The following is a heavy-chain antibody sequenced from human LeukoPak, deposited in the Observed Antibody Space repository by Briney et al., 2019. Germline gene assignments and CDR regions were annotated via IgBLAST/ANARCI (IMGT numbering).Heavy chain of an antibody. CDR1: GFTFSRYA. Sequence: GGSLRPSCAASGFTFSRYAMSWVRKAPGKGLEWVSGVSGSGDNTYYADSVKGRFTISRDNSKNRRYLEMNSLRAEDTAVYYCAKGDIAVAGIDSFDYWGQGTLVTVSS. V-gene: IGHV3-23*01. D-gene: IGHD6-19*01. J-gene: IGHJ4*02. CDR2: VSGSGDNT. CDR3: AKGDIAVAGIDSFDY.